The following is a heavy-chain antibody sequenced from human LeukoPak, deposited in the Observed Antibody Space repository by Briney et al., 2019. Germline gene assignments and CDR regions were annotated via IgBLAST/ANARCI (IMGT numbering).Heavy chain of an antibody. CDR2: INPSGGST. D-gene: IGHD6-6*01. V-gene: IGHV1-46*01. CDR3: ARGLRIAARPGENWFDP. CDR1: GYTFTSYY. J-gene: IGHJ5*02. Sequence: GASVKVSCKASGYTFTSYYMHWVRQAPGQGLEWMGIINPSGGSTSYAQKFQGRVTMTRDTSTSTVYMELSSLRSEDTAVYYCARGLRIAARPGENWFDPWGQGTLVTVSS.